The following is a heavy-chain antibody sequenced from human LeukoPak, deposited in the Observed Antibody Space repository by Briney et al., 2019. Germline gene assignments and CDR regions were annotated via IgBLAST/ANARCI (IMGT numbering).Heavy chain of an antibody. V-gene: IGHV3-9*01. D-gene: IGHD6-19*01. Sequence: GGSLRLSCAASGFTFDDYAMHWVRQAPGKGLEWVSGISWNSGSIGYADSAKGRFTISRDNAKNSLYLQMNSLRAEDTALYYCAKGGGVAVAGNWFDPWGQGTLVTVSS. CDR3: AKGGGVAVAGNWFDP. J-gene: IGHJ5*02. CDR1: GFTFDDYA. CDR2: ISWNSGSI.